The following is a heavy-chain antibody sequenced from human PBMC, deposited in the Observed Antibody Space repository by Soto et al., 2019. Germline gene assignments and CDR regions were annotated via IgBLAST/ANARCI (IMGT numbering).Heavy chain of an antibody. CDR1: GFTFSNYA. CDR2: ISGSGGGA. Sequence: GGSLRLSCAASGFTFSNYAMNWVRQAPGKGLEWVSVISGSGGGAYYADSVQGRFTISRDNSKNTLYLQMNSLRAEDTAIYYCVREGSGWYSRGSLDFWGRGTMVTVSS. CDR3: VREGSGWYSRGSLDF. V-gene: IGHV3-23*01. J-gene: IGHJ3*01. D-gene: IGHD6-19*01.